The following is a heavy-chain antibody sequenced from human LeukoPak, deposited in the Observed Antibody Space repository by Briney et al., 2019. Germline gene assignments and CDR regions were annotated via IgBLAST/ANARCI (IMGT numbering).Heavy chain of an antibody. CDR2: VYYSGST. Sequence: SETLSLSCSVSGDSVSSLHSYWTWIRQPPGKGLEWIGYVYYSGSTNYNPSLKSRVTISVDTSKNHFSLKLSSVTAADTAVYYCARGMHLALDYWGQGTLVTVSS. V-gene: IGHV4-61*03. CDR1: GDSVSSLHSY. CDR3: ARGMHLALDY. J-gene: IGHJ4*02.